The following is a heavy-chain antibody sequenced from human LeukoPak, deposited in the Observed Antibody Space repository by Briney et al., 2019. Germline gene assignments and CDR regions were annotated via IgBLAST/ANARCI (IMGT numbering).Heavy chain of an antibody. D-gene: IGHD3-16*01. CDR1: GFNFRGYN. CDR2: MSTSSTYI. CDR3: VRDFAFGFCNTTTCRYPFDS. V-gene: IGHV3-21*06. Sequence: GGSLRLSCAASGFNFRGYNMNWVRQAPGKGLEWVSSMSTSSTYIYYADSIKGRFTISRDDARSLLYLQMDSLGAEDTAVYYCVRDFAFGFCNTTTCRYPFDSWGQGTLVTVSS. J-gene: IGHJ4*02.